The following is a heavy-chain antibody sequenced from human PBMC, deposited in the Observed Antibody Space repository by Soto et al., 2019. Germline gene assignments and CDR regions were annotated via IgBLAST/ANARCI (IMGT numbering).Heavy chain of an antibody. D-gene: IGHD5-12*01. CDR2: IFSSGST. J-gene: IGHJ4*02. V-gene: IGHV4-4*07. CDR3: AREGSHSAYNFAHGIQLWSFDF. CDR1: GGSINTFY. Sequence: NPSETLSLTXTVSGGSINTFYWSWVRQPAGKGLEWIGRIFSSGSTSFNPSLESRVAMSVDTSKNHFSLNLSSVTAADMAVYYCAREGSHSAYNFAHGIQLWSFDFWGQGALVTVSS.